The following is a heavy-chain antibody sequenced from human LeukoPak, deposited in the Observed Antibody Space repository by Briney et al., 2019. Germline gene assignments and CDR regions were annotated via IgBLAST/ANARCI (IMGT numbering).Heavy chain of an antibody. CDR3: ARGVEPLAANTLAY. D-gene: IGHD1-14*01. J-gene: IGHJ4*02. V-gene: IGHV3-53*01. CDR2: LYSDGST. Sequence: GGSLRLSCAASGFTVITNDMTWVRQAPGKGLEWVSVLYSDGSTKYADSVQGRFTISRDNSKNTLYLEMNSPSPDDTAVYYCARGVEPLAANTLAYWGQGTLVTVSS. CDR1: GFTVITND.